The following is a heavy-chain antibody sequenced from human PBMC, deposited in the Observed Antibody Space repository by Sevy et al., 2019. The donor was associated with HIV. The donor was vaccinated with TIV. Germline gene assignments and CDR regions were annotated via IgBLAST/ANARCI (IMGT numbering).Heavy chain of an antibody. CDR1: GYTFTSYW. Sequence: GESLKISCKGSGYTFTSYWISWVRQMPGKGLEWMGRIDPSDSYTHYNPSFQGHVTISVDKSINTAYLQWSSLKASDTAMYYCARTGDSSGRDNCFDPRGQGTLVTVS. D-gene: IGHD3-22*01. V-gene: IGHV5-10-1*01. CDR2: IDPSDSYT. CDR3: ARTGDSSGRDNCFDP. J-gene: IGHJ5*02.